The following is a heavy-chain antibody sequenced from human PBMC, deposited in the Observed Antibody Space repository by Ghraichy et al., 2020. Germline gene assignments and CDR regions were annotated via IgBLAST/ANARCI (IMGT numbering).Heavy chain of an antibody. CDR2: IYYSGRT. CDR3: ARLDFDFWRGDFDS. V-gene: IGHV4-39*02. CDR1: GGSISSSSYY. D-gene: IGHD3-3*01. Sequence: SQTLSLTCNVSGGSISSSSYYWGWIRQPPGKGLEWIGSIYYSGRTYYNPSLKSRVTISVDTSKNHFSLKLSSVTAADTAVYYCARLDFDFWRGDFDSWGQGTLVTVSS. J-gene: IGHJ4*02.